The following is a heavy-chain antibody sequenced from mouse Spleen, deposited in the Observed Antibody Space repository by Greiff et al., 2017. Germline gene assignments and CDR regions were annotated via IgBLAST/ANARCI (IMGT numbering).Heavy chain of an antibody. CDR3: ARRGSSFAY. V-gene: IGHV1-63*01. J-gene: IGHJ3*01. CDR2: IYPGSGNT. Sequence: VMLVESGAELVRPGTSVKISCKASGYAFTNYWLGWVKQRPGHGLEWIGDIYPGSGNTYYNEKFKGKATLTADKSSSTAYMQLSSLTSEDSAVYFCARRGSSFAYWGQGTLVTVSA. CDR1: GYAFTNYW.